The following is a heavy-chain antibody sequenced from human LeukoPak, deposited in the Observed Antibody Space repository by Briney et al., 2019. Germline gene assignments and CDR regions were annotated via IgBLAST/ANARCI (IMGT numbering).Heavy chain of an antibody. CDR1: GFTFSSYA. CDR2: ISGSGGST. CDR3: AGQGRIYGDYPPDAFDI. D-gene: IGHD4-17*01. Sequence: PGGSLRLSCAASGFTFSSYAMSWVRQAPGKGLEWVSAISGSGGSTYYADSVKGRFTISRDNSKNTLYLQMNSLRAEDTAVYYCAGQGRIYGDYPPDAFDIWGQGTMVTVSS. V-gene: IGHV3-23*01. J-gene: IGHJ3*02.